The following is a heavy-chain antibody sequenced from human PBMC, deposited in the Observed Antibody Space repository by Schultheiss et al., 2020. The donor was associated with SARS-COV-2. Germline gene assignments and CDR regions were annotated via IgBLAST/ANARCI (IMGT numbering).Heavy chain of an antibody. Sequence: GGSLRLSCAASGFTFSSYEMNWVRQAPGKGLEWVSYISSSGSTIYYADSVKGRFTISRDNAKNSLYLQMNSLRAEDTAVYYCARAPPLVVPAASHYYMDVWGKGTTVTVSS. CDR1: GFTFSSYE. J-gene: IGHJ6*03. CDR3: ARAPPLVVPAASHYYMDV. V-gene: IGHV3-48*03. D-gene: IGHD2-2*01. CDR2: ISSSGSTI.